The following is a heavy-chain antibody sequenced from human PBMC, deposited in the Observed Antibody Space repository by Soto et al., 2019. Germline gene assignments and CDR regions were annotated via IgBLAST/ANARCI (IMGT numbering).Heavy chain of an antibody. CDR2: IDWDDDK. CDR1: GFSLSTSGMC. V-gene: IGHV2-70*01. D-gene: IGHD3-9*01. Sequence: TLSLTCTFSGFSLSTSGMCVSWIRQPPGKALEWLALIDWDDDKYYSTSLKTRLTISKDTSKNQVVLTMTNMDPVDTATYYCARIISDYYGMDVWGQGTTVTVSS. CDR3: ARIISDYYGMDV. J-gene: IGHJ6*02.